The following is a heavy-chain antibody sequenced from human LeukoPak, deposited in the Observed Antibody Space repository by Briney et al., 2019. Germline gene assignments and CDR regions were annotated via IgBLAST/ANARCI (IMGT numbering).Heavy chain of an antibody. CDR2: INTNSGGT. J-gene: IGHJ3*02. V-gene: IGHV1-2*02. D-gene: IGHD3-10*01. CDR1: GSTFTGYY. CDR3: ARVRYYGSGTFLWAPSFDI. Sequence: GASVKLSCKASGSTFTGYYMHWVRQAPGQGLEWMGWINTNSGGTNYALKFQGRVTMSRDTSISTAYMELSRLRSDDTAVYYCARVRYYGSGTFLWAPSFDIWGQGTTVTVSS.